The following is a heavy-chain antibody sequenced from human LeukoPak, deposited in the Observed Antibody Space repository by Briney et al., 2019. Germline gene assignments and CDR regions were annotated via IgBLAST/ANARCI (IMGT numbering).Heavy chain of an antibody. Sequence: SVKVSCKASGGTFSSYAISWVRQAPGQGLEWMGGTIPIFGTANYAQKFQGRVTITADESTSTAYMELSSLRSEDTAVYYCARDGPYGAYYFDYWGQGTLVTVSS. J-gene: IGHJ4*02. CDR2: TIPIFGTA. V-gene: IGHV1-69*13. D-gene: IGHD4-17*01. CDR1: GGTFSSYA. CDR3: ARDGPYGAYYFDY.